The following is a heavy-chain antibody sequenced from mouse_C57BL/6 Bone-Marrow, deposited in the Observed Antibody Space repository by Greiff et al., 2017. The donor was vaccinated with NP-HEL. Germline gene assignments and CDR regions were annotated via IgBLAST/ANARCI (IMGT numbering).Heavy chain of an antibody. V-gene: IGHV5-9-1*02. CDR3: TRDLDSNYPYWYFDV. D-gene: IGHD2-5*01. Sequence: EVKLVESGEGLVKPGGSLKLSCAASGFTFSSYAMSWVRQTPEKRLEWVAYISSGGDYIYYADTVKGRLTISRDNARNTLCLQMSSLKSEDTAMYYCTRDLDSNYPYWYFDVWGTGTTVTVSS. J-gene: IGHJ1*03. CDR2: ISSGGDYI. CDR1: GFTFSSYA.